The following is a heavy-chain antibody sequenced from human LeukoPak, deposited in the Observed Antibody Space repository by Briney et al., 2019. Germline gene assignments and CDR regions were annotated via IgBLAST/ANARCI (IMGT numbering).Heavy chain of an antibody. D-gene: IGHD1-26*01. J-gene: IGHJ4*02. Sequence: PSETLSLTCTVSGGSISSYFWSWFRQPPGKGLEWIGYTSYSGSTNYNPSLKSRITISLDTSKNQFSLKLSSVTAADTAVYYCARRRERRRTDRFDYFDYWGQGALVAVSS. CDR2: TSYSGST. CDR1: GGSISSYF. V-gene: IGHV4-59*08. CDR3: ARRRERRRTDRFDYFDY.